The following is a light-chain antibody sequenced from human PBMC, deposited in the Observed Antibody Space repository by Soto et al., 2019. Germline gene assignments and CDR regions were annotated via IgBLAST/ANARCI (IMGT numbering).Light chain of an antibody. CDR3: QQYGSSLGIT. Sequence: EIVLTQSPGTLSLSPGERATLSCWASQSISSNYVAWYQQKPGQAPRLLIYGASSRATGIPDRFSGSVSGTDFTLTISRLEPEDFAVYFCQQYGSSLGITFGPGTKVDIK. V-gene: IGKV3-20*01. CDR2: GAS. CDR1: QSISSNY. J-gene: IGKJ3*01.